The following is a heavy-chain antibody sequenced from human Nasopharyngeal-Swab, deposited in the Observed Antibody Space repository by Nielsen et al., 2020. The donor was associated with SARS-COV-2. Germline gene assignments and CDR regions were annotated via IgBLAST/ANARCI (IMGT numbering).Heavy chain of an antibody. CDR3: ARVDYGGNSSYFDY. V-gene: IGHV5-51*01. CDR2: IYPGDSDT. D-gene: IGHD4-23*01. CDR1: GYSFTSYW. J-gene: IGHJ4*02. Sequence: GGSLRLSCKASGYSFTSYWIGWVRQMPGKGLEWMGIIYPGDSDTRYSPSFQGQVTISADKSISTAYLQWSSLKASDTAMYYCARVDYGGNSSYFDYWGQGTLVTVCS.